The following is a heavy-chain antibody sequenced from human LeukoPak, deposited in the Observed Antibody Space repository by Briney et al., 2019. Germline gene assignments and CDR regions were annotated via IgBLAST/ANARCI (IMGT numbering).Heavy chain of an antibody. D-gene: IGHD1-26*01. CDR3: VRVYSGSYRD. J-gene: IGHJ4*02. CDR2: IKQDGSEK. Sequence: GESLRLSCAASGFTFSSYWMNWVRQAPGKGLEWVANIKQDGSEKYYVDSVKGRFTISRDNAKNTLYLQMNSLGAEDTAVYYCVRVYSGSYRDWGQGTLVTVSS. V-gene: IGHV3-7*02. CDR1: GFTFSSYW.